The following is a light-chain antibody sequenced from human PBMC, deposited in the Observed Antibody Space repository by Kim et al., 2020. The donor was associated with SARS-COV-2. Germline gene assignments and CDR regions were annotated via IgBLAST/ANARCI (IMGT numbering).Light chain of an antibody. CDR3: QQYNNWPPLT. J-gene: IGKJ4*01. Sequence: SSNLAGYQQKPGQAPRLLIYGASPRATGVPARFSGSGSGTEFILTINSLQSEDFAIYYCQQYNNWPPLTFGGGTKVDIK. V-gene: IGKV3-15*01. CDR1: SSN. CDR2: GAS.